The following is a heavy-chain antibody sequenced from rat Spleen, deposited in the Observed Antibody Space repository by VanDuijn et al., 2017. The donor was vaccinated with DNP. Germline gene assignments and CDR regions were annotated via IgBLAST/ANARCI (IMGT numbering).Heavy chain of an antibody. J-gene: IGHJ2*01. CDR3: TRDDSGPYY. CDR2: ISRAGNI. V-gene: IGHV2-19*01. D-gene: IGHD1-1*01. Sequence: QVQLKESGPGLVQPSQTLSLTCTVSEFSLTDYSVHWVRQPPGKGLEWISAISRAGNIYYNSGLKSRLSISRDTSKSQVFLKMNSLQTEDTAIYFCTRDDSGPYYWGQGVMVTVSS. CDR1: EFSLTDYS.